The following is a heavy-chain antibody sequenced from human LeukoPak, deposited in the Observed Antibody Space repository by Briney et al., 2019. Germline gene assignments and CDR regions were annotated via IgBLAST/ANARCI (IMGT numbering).Heavy chain of an antibody. CDR2: INVGNGNT. Sequence: GASVKVSCKASGYTFTSYAIRWVRQAPGQRLEWMGWINVGNGNTKYSQKFQGRVTITRDTSASTAYMELNSLRSEDTAVYYCARDRHYGENYFDYWGQGTLVTVSS. J-gene: IGHJ4*02. V-gene: IGHV1-3*01. CDR1: GYTFTSYA. CDR3: ARDRHYGENYFDY. D-gene: IGHD4-17*01.